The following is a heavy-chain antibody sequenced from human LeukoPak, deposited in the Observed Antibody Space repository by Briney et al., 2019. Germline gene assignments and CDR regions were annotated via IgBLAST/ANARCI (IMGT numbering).Heavy chain of an antibody. Sequence: SVKVSCKASGFTFTSSAMQWVRQARGQRLEWIGWIVVGSGNTNYAQKFQERVAITWDMSTSTAYMELSSLRSEDTAVYYCAAGEAEEPFDYWGQGTLVTVSS. J-gene: IGHJ4*02. CDR1: GFTFTSSA. V-gene: IGHV1-58*02. D-gene: IGHD1-14*01. CDR2: IVVGSGNT. CDR3: AAGEAEEPFDY.